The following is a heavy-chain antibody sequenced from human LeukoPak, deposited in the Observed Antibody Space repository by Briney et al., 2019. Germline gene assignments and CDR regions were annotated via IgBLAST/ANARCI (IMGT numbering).Heavy chain of an antibody. CDR3: ARKAQYNGHYPLDY. CDR2: TSDRGDYT. V-gene: IGHV3-23*01. D-gene: IGHD1-7*01. J-gene: IGHJ4*02. Sequence: PGGSLRLSCAASGFTFTSYSMSWVRQAPGKGLEWVSGTSDRGDYTYYADSEKGRFTISRDSSKNTLFLQMNSLRAEDTALYFCARKAQYNGHYPLDYWGQGTLVTVSS. CDR1: GFTFTSYS.